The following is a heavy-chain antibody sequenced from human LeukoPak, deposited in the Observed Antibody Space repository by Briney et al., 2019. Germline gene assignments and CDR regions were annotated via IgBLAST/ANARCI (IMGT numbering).Heavy chain of an antibody. CDR3: GAAYSGSSPFGY. V-gene: IGHV3-30*04. CDR1: GFTFSAYT. CDR2: ISYDGSNK. J-gene: IGHJ4*02. Sequence: GRSLRLSCAASGFTFSAYTLHWVRQAPGKGLEWVAVISYDGSNKYYTDSVKGRFTISRDNAKNSLFLQMNSLRAEDTAVYYCGAAYSGSSPFGYWGQGTLVTVSS. D-gene: IGHD1-26*01.